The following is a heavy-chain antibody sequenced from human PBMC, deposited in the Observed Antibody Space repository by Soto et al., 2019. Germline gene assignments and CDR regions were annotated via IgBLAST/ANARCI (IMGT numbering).Heavy chain of an antibody. J-gene: IGHJ4*02. V-gene: IGHV4-34*01. CDR1: GEALSNYY. Sequence: SETLSLTCAVYGEALSNYYWSWIRQPPGKGLEWIGEITHSGSTNYNPSLGSRVTISADTSKNQFSMKMRSVTAADTAVYYCTRRGAARPWLWGQGTPVTVSS. CDR2: ITHSGST. D-gene: IGHD6-6*01. CDR3: TRRGAARPWL.